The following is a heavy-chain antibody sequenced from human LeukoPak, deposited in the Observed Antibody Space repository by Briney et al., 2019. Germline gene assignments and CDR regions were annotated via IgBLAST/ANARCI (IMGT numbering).Heavy chain of an antibody. V-gene: IGHV4-30-4*01. Sequence: SEILSLTCTVSGGSISSGDYYWSWIRQPPGKGLEWIGYIYYSGSTYYNPSLKSRVTISVDTSKNQFSLKLSSVTAADTAVYYCAREAGYDILTGYYGPNWFDPWGQGTLVTVSS. J-gene: IGHJ5*02. CDR3: AREAGYDILTGYYGPNWFDP. CDR2: IYYSGST. CDR1: GGSISSGDYY. D-gene: IGHD3-9*01.